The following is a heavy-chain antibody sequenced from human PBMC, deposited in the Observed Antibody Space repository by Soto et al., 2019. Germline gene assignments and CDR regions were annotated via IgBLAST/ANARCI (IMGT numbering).Heavy chain of an antibody. CDR3: ARTRQGDPPTWFDP. CDR2: IDWKDDK. CDR1: GFSLSTSGMC. V-gene: IGHV2-70*17. Sequence: SGPTLVNPTQTLTLTCSFSGFSLSTSGMCVGWIRQPPGKALEWLAHIDWKDDKFYSSSLKTRLTISKDTSKNQVVLTMSNMDPVDTATYYRARTRQGDPPTWFDPWGQGIFVTVSS. D-gene: IGHD3-16*01. J-gene: IGHJ5*02.